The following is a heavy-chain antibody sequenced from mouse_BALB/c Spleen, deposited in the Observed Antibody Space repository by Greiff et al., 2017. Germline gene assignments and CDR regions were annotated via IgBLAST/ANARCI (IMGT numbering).Heavy chain of an antibody. CDR3: ARGVGTTVVAYYYAMDY. V-gene: IGHV1S135*01. D-gene: IGHD1-1*01. CDR1: GYAFTSYN. J-gene: IGHJ4*01. CDR2: IDPYNSGT. Sequence: EVQLQQSGPELVKPGASVKVSCKASGYAFTSYNMYWVKQSHGKSLEWIGYIDPYNSGTSYNQKFKGKATLTVDKSSSTAYMHLNSLTSEDSAVYYCARGVGTTVVAYYYAMDYWGQGTSVTVSS.